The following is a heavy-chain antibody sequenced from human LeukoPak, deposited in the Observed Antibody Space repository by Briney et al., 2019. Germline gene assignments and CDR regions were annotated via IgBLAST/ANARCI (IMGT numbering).Heavy chain of an antibody. V-gene: IGHV3-23*01. Sequence: GSLRLSFAASGXTFSSYAMNWIRQAPGKGLEWVSAISGGGGTTYYADPVKGRFTISRDNSKNTLFLQMNSLRAEDTAVYYCAKDREGLSSGYDLEYFDYWGQGTLVTVFS. CDR1: GXTFSSYA. D-gene: IGHD5-12*01. CDR3: AKDREGLSSGYDLEYFDY. CDR2: ISGGGGTT. J-gene: IGHJ4*02.